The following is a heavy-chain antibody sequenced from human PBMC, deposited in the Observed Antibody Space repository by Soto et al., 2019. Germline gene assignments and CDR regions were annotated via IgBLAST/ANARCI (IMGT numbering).Heavy chain of an antibody. V-gene: IGHV1-18*01. J-gene: IGHJ6*02. Sequence: ASVKVSCKASGYTFTSYGISWVRQAPGQGLEWMGWISAYNGNTNYAQKLQGRVTMTTDTSTSTAYMELRSLRSDDTAVYYCARVVGDRYNWNIYGMDVWGQGTTVTVSS. CDR1: GYTFTSYG. D-gene: IGHD1-20*01. CDR3: ARVVGDRYNWNIYGMDV. CDR2: ISAYNGNT.